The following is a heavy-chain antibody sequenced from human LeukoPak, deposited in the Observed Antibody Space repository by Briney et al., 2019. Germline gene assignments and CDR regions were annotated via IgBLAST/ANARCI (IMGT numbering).Heavy chain of an antibody. J-gene: IGHJ3*02. CDR3: AKEFNDAFDI. V-gene: IGHV3-9*01. Sequence: PGGSLRLSCAASGFTFDDYAMHWVRQAPGKGLEWVSGISWNSGSIGYADSVKGRFTICRDNAKNSLYLQMNSLRAEDTALYYCAKEFNDAFDIWGQGTMVTVSS. CDR1: GFTFDDYA. CDR2: ISWNSGSI.